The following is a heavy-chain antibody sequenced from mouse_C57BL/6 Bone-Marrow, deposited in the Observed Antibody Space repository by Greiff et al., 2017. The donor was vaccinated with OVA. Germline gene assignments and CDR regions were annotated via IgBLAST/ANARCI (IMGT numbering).Heavy chain of an antibody. CDR3: ARYQLGTLYYAMDY. Sequence: EVHLVESGGGLVQPGGSLSLSCAASGFTFTDYYMSWVRQPPGKALEWLGFIRNKANGYTTEYSASVKGRFTISRDNSQSILYLQMNALRAEDSATYYCARYQLGTLYYAMDYWGQGTSVTVSS. CDR2: IRNKANGYTT. CDR1: GFTFTDYY. J-gene: IGHJ4*01. D-gene: IGHD4-1*02. V-gene: IGHV7-3*01.